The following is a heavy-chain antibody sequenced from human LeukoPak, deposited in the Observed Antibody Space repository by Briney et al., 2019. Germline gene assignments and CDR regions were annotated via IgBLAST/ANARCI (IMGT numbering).Heavy chain of an antibody. Sequence: ASVKVSCKASGYTFTAYYMHWVRQAPGQGLEWMGWINPNNGDANYAQNFQGRVTMTRDTSISTAYMELSSLRSEDTAVYYCARANTRSSWYLTWGPYYYYYMDVWGKGTTVTVSS. CDR3: ARANTRSSWYLTWGPYYYYYMDV. D-gene: IGHD6-13*01. V-gene: IGHV1-2*02. J-gene: IGHJ6*03. CDR1: GYTFTAYY. CDR2: INPNNGDA.